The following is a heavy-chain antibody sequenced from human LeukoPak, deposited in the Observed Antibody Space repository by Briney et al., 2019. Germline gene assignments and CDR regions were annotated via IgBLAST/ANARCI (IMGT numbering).Heavy chain of an antibody. D-gene: IGHD2-2*01. CDR2: IYYTGTT. Sequence: PSETLSLTCTVCGGSLRGHYWGWIRQPPGKGLELVGHIYYTGTTFYNPSLNSRVTITLDTSRNQFSLRLTSVIAADTTVYYCARFSWGCSTASCYLTNWGQGALVTVSS. CDR3: ARFSWGCSTASCYLTN. V-gene: IGHV4-59*11. CDR1: GGSLRGHY. J-gene: IGHJ4*02.